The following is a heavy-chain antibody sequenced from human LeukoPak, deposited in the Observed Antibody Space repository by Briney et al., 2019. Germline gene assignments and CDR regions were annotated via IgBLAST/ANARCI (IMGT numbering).Heavy chain of an antibody. J-gene: IGHJ4*02. CDR2: ISYDGSNK. D-gene: IGHD4-17*01. CDR1: GFTFSSYG. CDR3: AKDRHGDYLDY. V-gene: IGHV3-30*18. Sequence: GRSLRVSCAASGFTFSSYGMHWVRQAPGNGLEWVAVISYDGSNKYYADSVKGRFTISRDNSKNTLYLQMNSLRAEDTAVYYCAKDRHGDYLDYWGQGTLVTVSS.